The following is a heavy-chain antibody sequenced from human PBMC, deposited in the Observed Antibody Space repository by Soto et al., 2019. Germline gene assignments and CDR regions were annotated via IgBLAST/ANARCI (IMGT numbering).Heavy chain of an antibody. D-gene: IGHD6-13*01. CDR1: GGSISSSSYY. CDR3: ARRIADSSSWYTNWFDP. CDR2: IYYSGST. V-gene: IGHV4-39*01. J-gene: IGHJ5*02. Sequence: SETLSLTCTVSGGSISSSSYYWGWIRQPPGKGLEWIGSIYYSGSTYYNPSLKSRVTISVDTSKNQFSLKLSSVTAADTAVYYCARRIADSSSWYTNWFDPWGQGTLVTVSS.